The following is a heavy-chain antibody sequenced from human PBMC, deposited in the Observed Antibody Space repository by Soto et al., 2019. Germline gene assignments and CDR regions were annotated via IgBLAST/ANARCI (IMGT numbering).Heavy chain of an antibody. Sequence: PSETLSLTCTVSGGSISSYYWSWIRQPPGKGLEWIGYIYYSGSTNYNPSLKSRVTISVDTSKNQFSLKLSSVTAADTAVYYCARLREPRGPVDYWGQGTLVTVSS. CDR2: IYYSGST. D-gene: IGHD3-10*01. CDR1: GGSISSYY. J-gene: IGHJ4*02. CDR3: ARLREPRGPVDY. V-gene: IGHV4-59*08.